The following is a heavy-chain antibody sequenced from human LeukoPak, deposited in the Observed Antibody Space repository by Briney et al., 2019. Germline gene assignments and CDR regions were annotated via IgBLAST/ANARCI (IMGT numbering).Heavy chain of an antibody. V-gene: IGHV1-18*01. CDR2: INAYNGNT. CDR3: GRGSHWGSEDY. Sequence: ASVKVSCKASGYTFTSYGISWVRQAPGQGLEWMGWINAYNGNTNYAQSLQGRVTMTTDTSTSTAYMELRSLKSDDTAVYYCGRGSHWGSEDYWGQGTLVTVSS. D-gene: IGHD7-27*01. CDR1: GYTFTSYG. J-gene: IGHJ4*02.